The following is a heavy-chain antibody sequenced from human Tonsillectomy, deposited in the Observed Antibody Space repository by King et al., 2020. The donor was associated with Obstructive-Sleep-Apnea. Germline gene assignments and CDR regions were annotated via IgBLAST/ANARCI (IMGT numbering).Heavy chain of an antibody. J-gene: IGHJ4*02. Sequence: VQLVESGGGVVQPGRSLRLSCAASGFTFSSYAMHWVRQAPGKGLEWVAVISYDGSNKYYADSVKGRFTISRDTSKNTLYLQMNSLRAEDTAVYYCARDGVAAATWWGHFDYWGQGTLVTVSS. D-gene: IGHD2-15*01. CDR2: ISYDGSNK. CDR3: ARDGVAAATWWGHFDY. CDR1: GFTFSSYA. V-gene: IGHV3-30*04.